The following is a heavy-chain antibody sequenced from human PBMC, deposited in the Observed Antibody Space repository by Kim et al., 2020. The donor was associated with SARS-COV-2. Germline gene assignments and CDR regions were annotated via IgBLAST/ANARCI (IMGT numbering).Heavy chain of an antibody. D-gene: IGHD3-9*01. CDR3: ARDHFDWPKNHYVLDP. CDR1: GGSIGNYY. V-gene: IGHV4-59*01. J-gene: IGHJ5*02. Sequence: SETLSLTCTVSGGSIGNYYWNWIRQPPGRGLEWIGHIYYSGSISYNPSLKSRVTISVDTSKNQFSLKLSSVTAADTAVYYCARDHFDWPKNHYVLDPWGQGMLVAVSS. CDR2: IYYSGSI.